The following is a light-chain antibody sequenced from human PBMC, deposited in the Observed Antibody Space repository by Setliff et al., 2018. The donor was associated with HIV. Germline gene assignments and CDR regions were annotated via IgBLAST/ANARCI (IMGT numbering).Light chain of an antibody. V-gene: IGLV2-14*02. J-gene: IGLJ1*01. CDR3: SSYTTTSTYV. CDR1: DSDVGTYNL. Sequence: QSVLTQPASVSGSPGQSIAISCTGNDSDVGTYNLVSWYQQHPGKAPQLTIFEVNKRPSGISDRFSGSKSGNTASLTISGLQAEDEADYYCSSYTTTSTYVFGTGTKV. CDR2: EVN.